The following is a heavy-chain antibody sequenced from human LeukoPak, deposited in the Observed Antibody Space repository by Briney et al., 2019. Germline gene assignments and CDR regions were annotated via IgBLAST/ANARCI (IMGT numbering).Heavy chain of an antibody. CDR3: ARADTTTKAPPDY. D-gene: IGHD2/OR15-2a*01. J-gene: IGHJ4*02. Sequence: PSETLSLTCTVSGGSISSGGYYWSWIRQPPGKGLEWIGYIYHSGSTYYNPSLKSRVTISVDRSKNQFSLKLSSVTAADTAVYYCARADTTTKAPPDYWGQGTLVTVSS. V-gene: IGHV4-30-2*01. CDR1: GGSISSGGYY. CDR2: IYHSGST.